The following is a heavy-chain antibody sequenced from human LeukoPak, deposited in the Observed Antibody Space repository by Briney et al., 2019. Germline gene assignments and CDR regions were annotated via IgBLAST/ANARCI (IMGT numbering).Heavy chain of an antibody. V-gene: IGHV3-23*01. CDR2: ISGSGGST. J-gene: IGHJ4*02. Sequence: GGSLRLSCAASGFTFSSYAMSWVRQAPGKGLEWVSAISGSGGSTYYADSVKGRFTISRDNSKNTLYLQMNSLRAEDTAVYYCARDHSPRGIADYWGQGTLVTVSS. D-gene: IGHD6-13*01. CDR3: ARDHSPRGIADY. CDR1: GFTFSSYA.